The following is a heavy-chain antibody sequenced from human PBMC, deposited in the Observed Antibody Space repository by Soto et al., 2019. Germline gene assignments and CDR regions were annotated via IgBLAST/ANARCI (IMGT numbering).Heavy chain of an antibody. J-gene: IGHJ4*02. V-gene: IGHV3-23*01. CDR2: ISGSGVNT. D-gene: IGHD3-9*01. Sequence: GGSLRLSCAASGFTCSSYAVNWVRQAPGKGLEWVSTISGSGVNTYYADSVKGRFTISRDNSKNTLYLQMNSLRVEDTAVYFCAKEHPFDWLLYVDYWGQGALVTVSS. CDR1: GFTCSSYA. CDR3: AKEHPFDWLLYVDY.